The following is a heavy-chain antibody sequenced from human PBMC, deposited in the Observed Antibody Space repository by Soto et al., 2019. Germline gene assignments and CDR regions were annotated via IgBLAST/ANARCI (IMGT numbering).Heavy chain of an antibody. D-gene: IGHD1-1*01. J-gene: IGHJ5*02. Sequence: ASVKVSCKVSGYTLTELSMHWVRQAPGKGLEWMGGFEPEDGETIYAQKFQGRVTMTEDESTSTAYMELSSLRSEDTAVYYCARAFTTGTTYCFDPWGQGTLVTVSS. CDR1: GYTLTELS. CDR2: FEPEDGET. V-gene: IGHV1-24*01. CDR3: ARAFTTGTTYCFDP.